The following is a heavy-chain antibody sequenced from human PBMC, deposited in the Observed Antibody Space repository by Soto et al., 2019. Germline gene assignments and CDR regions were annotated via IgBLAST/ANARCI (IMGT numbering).Heavy chain of an antibody. J-gene: IGHJ6*02. CDR2: IYYSGST. D-gene: IGHD5-12*01. CDR1: GGSISSYY. Sequence: SETLSLTCTVSGGSISSYYWSWTQQPPGKGLEWIGYIYYSGSTNYNPSLKSRVTISVDTSKNQFSLKLSSVTAADTAVYYCARAEGGYSGYDLGTIYYYYGMDVWGQGTTVTVSS. V-gene: IGHV4-59*01. CDR3: ARAEGGYSGYDLGTIYYYYGMDV.